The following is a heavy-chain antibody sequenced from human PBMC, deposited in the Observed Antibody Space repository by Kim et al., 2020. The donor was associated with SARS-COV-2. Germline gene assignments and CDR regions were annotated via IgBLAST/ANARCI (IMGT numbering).Heavy chain of an antibody. CDR2: ISGSSTYI. J-gene: IGHJ4*02. V-gene: IGHV3-21*01. CDR3: ATTPVAVSGY. D-gene: IGHD6-19*01. Sequence: GGSLRLSCAASGFTFSSHSMIWVRQAPGKGLEWVSSISGSSTYIYYADSFKDRFTISRDNAKNSLYLQMNSLRVEDTALYYCATTPVAVSGYWGQGTLVTVSS. CDR1: GFTFSSHS.